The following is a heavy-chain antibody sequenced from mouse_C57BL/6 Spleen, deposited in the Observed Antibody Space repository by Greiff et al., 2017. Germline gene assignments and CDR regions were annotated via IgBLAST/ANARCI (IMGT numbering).Heavy chain of an antibody. V-gene: IGHV1-15*01. Sequence: LVESGAELVRPGASVTLSCKASGYTFPDYEMHWVQQTPVHGLEWIGAIDPETGGTAYNQKFKGKAILTADKSSSTASMELRSLTTEDSAVYYCTGCYSPIKYSMDYWGQGTSVTVSS. CDR1: GYTFPDYE. D-gene: IGHD2-12*01. J-gene: IGHJ4*01. CDR3: TGCYSPIKYSMDY. CDR2: IDPETGGT.